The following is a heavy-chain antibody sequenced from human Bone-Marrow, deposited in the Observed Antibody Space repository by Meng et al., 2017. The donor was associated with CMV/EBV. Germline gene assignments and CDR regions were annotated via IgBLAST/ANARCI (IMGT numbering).Heavy chain of an antibody. V-gene: IGHV3-23*03. Sequence: GESLKISCAASGFTFSSYAMSWVRQAPGKGLEWVSVIYSGGSTYYADSVKGRFTISRDNSKNTLYLQMNSLRAEDTAVYYCAKDSRRGVTTSFDYWGQGTLVTVSS. CDR3: AKDSRRGVTTSFDY. J-gene: IGHJ4*02. D-gene: IGHD4-17*01. CDR1: GFTFSSYA. CDR2: IYSGGST.